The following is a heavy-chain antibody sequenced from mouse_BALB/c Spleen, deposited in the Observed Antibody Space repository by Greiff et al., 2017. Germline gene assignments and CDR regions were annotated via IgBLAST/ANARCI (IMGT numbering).Heavy chain of an antibody. J-gene: IGHJ4*01. V-gene: IGHV1-39*01. CDR3: ARQGITTVVKSRDYYAMDY. CDR2: FDPYYGGT. D-gene: IGHD1-1*01. CDR1: GYSFTGYN. Sequence: ELQLVESGPELEKPGAPVKISCKASGYSFTGYNMNWVKQSNGKSLEWIGNFDPYYGGTSYNQKFKGKATLTVAKSSSTAYMQLKSMTSEDSAVYYCARQGITTVVKSRDYYAMDYWGQGTSVTVSS.